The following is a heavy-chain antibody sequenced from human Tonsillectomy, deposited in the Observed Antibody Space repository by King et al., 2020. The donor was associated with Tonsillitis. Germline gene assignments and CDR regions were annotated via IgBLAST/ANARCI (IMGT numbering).Heavy chain of an antibody. CDR3: ARQSDQLLSWFDP. D-gene: IGHD2-2*01. V-gene: IGHV5-10-1*03. J-gene: IGHJ5*02. CDR2: IDPSDSYT. Sequence: QLVQSGAEVKKPGESLRISCKDSGYSFTTYWISWVRQMPGKGLEWMGRIDPSDSYTYYSPSFQGHVTISADKSISTAYLQWSSLKASDTAMYYCARQSDQLLSWFDPWGQGTLVTVSS. CDR1: GYSFTTYW.